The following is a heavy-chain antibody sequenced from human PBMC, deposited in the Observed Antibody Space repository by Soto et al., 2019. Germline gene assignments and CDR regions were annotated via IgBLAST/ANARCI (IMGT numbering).Heavy chain of an antibody. CDR1: GYTFTGYY. J-gene: IGHJ5*02. V-gene: IGHV1-2*04. CDR2: INPNSGGT. CDR3: ARDSDIVADNWFDP. Sequence: ASVKVSCKASGYTFTGYYMHWVRQAPGQGLEWMGWINPNSGGTNYAQKFQGWVTMTRDTSISTAYMELSRLRSDDTAVYYCARDSDIVADNWFDPWGQGTLVTVSS. D-gene: IGHD5-12*01.